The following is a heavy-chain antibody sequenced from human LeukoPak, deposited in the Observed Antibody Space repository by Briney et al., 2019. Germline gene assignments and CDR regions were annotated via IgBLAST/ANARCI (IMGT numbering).Heavy chain of an antibody. CDR2: ISSSSSYI. J-gene: IGHJ2*01. CDR3: AREPEYGDYGLGWYFDL. V-gene: IGHV3-21*01. CDR1: GFTFSRYS. Sequence: PGGSLRLSCAASGFTFSRYSMNWVRQAPGKGLEWVSSISSSSSYIYYADSVKGRFTISRDNAKNSLYLQMNSLRAEDTAVYYCAREPEYGDYGLGWYFDLWGRGTLVTVSS. D-gene: IGHD4-17*01.